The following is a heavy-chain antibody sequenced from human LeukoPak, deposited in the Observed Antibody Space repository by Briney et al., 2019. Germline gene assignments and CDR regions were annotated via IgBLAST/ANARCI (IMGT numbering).Heavy chain of an antibody. CDR1: GFTFGSYA. CDR3: AKDRNSGSYYLDY. Sequence: GGSLRLSCAASGFTFGSYAMGWVRRAPEKGLEWVSAISSSGASKYYADSVKGRFTISRDNSKNTLYLQMNSLRAEDTAVYYCAKDRNSGSYYLDYWGQGTLVTVSS. D-gene: IGHD1-26*01. CDR2: ISSSGASK. J-gene: IGHJ4*02. V-gene: IGHV3-23*01.